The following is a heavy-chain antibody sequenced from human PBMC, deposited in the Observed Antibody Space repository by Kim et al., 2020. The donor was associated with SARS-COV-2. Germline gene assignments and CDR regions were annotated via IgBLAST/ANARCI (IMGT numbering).Heavy chain of an antibody. D-gene: IGHD6-19*01. J-gene: IGHJ4*02. CDR2: IKQDGSEK. CDR1: FSSYW. V-gene: IGHV3-7*03. CDR3: ARDKGGGSGWPMGCLY. Sequence: FSSYWMSWVRQAPGKGLEWVANIKQDGSEKYYVDSVKGRFTISRDNAKNSLYLQMNSLRAEDTAVYYCARDKGGGSGWPMGCLYWGQGTLV.